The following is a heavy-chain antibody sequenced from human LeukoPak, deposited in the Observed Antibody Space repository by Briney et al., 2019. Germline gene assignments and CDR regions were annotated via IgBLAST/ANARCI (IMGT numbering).Heavy chain of an antibody. CDR2: IDASGST. CDR3: ARKDGDI. D-gene: IGHD5-24*01. Sequence: SETLSLTCTVSGASVSSYYWIWIRQPAGRGLEWIGRIDASGSTNYNPSLKSRVTMSVDSSKNQFSLKVSSVTAADTAVYYCARKDGDIWGQGTMVTVSS. J-gene: IGHJ3*02. V-gene: IGHV4-4*07. CDR1: GASVSSYY.